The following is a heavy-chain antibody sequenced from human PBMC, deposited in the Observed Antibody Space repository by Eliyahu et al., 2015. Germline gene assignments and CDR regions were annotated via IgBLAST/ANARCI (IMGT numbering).Heavy chain of an antibody. CDR2: IYSGGST. J-gene: IGHJ4*02. D-gene: IGHD6-13*01. CDR3: ARYSSSWSNFDY. Sequence: EVQLVETGGGLIQPGGSLRLSCAASGFTVSSNXXSWVRQAPGKGLEWVSVIYSGGSTYYADSVKGRFTTSRDNSKNTLYLQMNSLRAEDTAVYYCARYSSSWSNFDYWGQGTLVTVSS. CDR1: GFTVSSNX. V-gene: IGHV3-53*02.